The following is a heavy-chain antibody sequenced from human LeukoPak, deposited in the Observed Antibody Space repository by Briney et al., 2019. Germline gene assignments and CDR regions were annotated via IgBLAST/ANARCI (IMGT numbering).Heavy chain of an antibody. V-gene: IGHV1-69*01. D-gene: IGHD4-17*01. CDR2: IIPIFGTA. CDR1: GGTFSSYA. CDR3: ARGDLNDYGDYVDSFDY. J-gene: IGHJ4*02. Sequence: GVSVKVSCKASGGTFSSYAISWVRQAPGQGLEWMGGIIPIFGTANYAQKFQGRVTITADESTSTAYMELSSLRSEDTAVYYCARGDLNDYGDYVDSFDYWGQGTLVTVSS.